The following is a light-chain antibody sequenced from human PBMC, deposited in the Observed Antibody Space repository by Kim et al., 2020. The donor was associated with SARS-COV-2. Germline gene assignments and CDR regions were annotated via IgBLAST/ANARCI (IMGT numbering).Light chain of an antibody. Sequence: GQTATITCGGSNIGSKSVHWYHQKPGQAPVLVVHSNVARPSGIPERFSGSTSGNTATLTIGRVEAGDEGDYYCQVWDSSGDHPVIFGGGTKLTVL. J-gene: IGLJ2*01. CDR2: SNV. CDR3: QVWDSSGDHPVI. V-gene: IGLV3-21*02. CDR1: NIGSKS.